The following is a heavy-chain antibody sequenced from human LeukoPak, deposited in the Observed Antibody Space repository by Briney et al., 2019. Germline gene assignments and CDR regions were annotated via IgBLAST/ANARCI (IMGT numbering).Heavy chain of an antibody. D-gene: IGHD2-21*01. CDR1: SGSITSRSYH. Sequence: SETLSLTCTVSSGSITSRSYHWGWLRQPPGKRLEWIGSIYYTGTTYHSSSLKSRVTISVDTSDNQFSLKLTSVTAADTAVYCARQRAYGAYENDFWGQGTLVTVSS. CDR2: IYYTGTT. CDR3: ARQRAYGAYENDF. V-gene: IGHV4-39*01. J-gene: IGHJ4*02.